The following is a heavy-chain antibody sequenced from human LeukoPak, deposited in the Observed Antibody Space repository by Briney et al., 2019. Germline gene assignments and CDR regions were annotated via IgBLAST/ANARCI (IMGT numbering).Heavy chain of an antibody. D-gene: IGHD1-26*01. CDR3: AKDLVGATRGLFDY. Sequence: GGSLRLSCAASGFTFSSYAMNWVRQAPGKGLEWVSAISGSGGSTYYADSVKGRFTISRDNSKNTLYPQMNSLRAEDTAVYYCAKDLVGATRGLFDYWGQGTLVTVSS. V-gene: IGHV3-23*01. CDR1: GFTFSSYA. J-gene: IGHJ4*02. CDR2: ISGSGGST.